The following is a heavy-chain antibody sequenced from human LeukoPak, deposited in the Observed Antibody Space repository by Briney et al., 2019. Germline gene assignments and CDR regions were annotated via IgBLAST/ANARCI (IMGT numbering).Heavy chain of an antibody. CDR3: ARGRYEFSAGMDV. CDR1: GFPFSTYG. V-gene: IGHV3-30*03. D-gene: IGHD5-12*01. J-gene: IGHJ6*02. CDR2: ISYDGSDQ. Sequence: GGSLRLSCAASGFPFSTYGMRWVRQAPGKGLEWVAVISYDGSDQYYADSVKGRFTVSRDNSKNTLYLQMNSLRVEDTAVYYCARGRYEFSAGMDVWGQGTTVTVSS.